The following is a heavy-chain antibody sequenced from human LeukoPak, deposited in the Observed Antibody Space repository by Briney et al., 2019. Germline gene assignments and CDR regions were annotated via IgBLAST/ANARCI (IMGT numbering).Heavy chain of an antibody. CDR3: VSQRRYRSGRRYIDY. CDR1: GGSISSRNFY. CDR2: MYYGEST. V-gene: IGHV4-39*01. J-gene: IGHJ4*02. D-gene: IGHD6-19*01. Sequence: PSETLSLTCTVSGGSISSRNFYWGWPRQPPGKGREGFGCMYYGESTYFNPPLKSRVHIPADTSKNQFSLKLSSVTAADTAVYYCVSQRRYRSGRRYIDYWGQGTLVPVSS.